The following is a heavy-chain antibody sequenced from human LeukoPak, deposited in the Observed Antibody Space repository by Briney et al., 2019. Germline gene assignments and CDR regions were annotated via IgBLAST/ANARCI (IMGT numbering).Heavy chain of an antibody. CDR2: MNPNSGNT. CDR1: GYTFTSYD. CDR3: ARPGAAAGTGDY. V-gene: IGHV1-8*01. Sequence: ASVKVSCKASGYTFTSYDINWVRQATGQGLEWMGWMNPNSGNTGYAQKFQGRVTMTRNTSISTAYMELSSLRSEDTAVYYCARPGAAAGTGDYWGQGTPVTVSS. D-gene: IGHD6-13*01. J-gene: IGHJ4*02.